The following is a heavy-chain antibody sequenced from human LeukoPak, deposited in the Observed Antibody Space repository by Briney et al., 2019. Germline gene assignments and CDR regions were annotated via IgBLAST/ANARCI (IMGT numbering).Heavy chain of an antibody. Sequence: GGSLTLSCVASGFSFNYYGMHWGRQAPGRGPGWVAFIRYDGSANFYGDSVKGRFTVSRDNSKKTLFLLMNSLRPDDAAVYYCLKGLSLFSEWLSFSAGTWGQGTLGIVS. V-gene: IGHV3-30*02. CDR3: LKGLSLFSEWLSFSAGT. D-gene: IGHD3-3*01. CDR2: IRYDGSAN. J-gene: IGHJ1*01. CDR1: GFSFNYYG.